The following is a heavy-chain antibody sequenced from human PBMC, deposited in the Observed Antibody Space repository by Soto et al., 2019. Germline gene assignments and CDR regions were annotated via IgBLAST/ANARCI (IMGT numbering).Heavy chain of an antibody. CDR2: IYPGDSDT. J-gene: IGHJ6*02. CDR3: ARHHISGTTDYYVMDV. CDR1: GYSLTSYW. V-gene: IGHV5-51*01. D-gene: IGHD1-7*01. Sequence: PGESLKISCKGSGYSLTSYWIGWVRQMPGKGLEWMGIIYPGDSDTRYSPSFQGQVTISADKSISTAYLQWSSLKASDTAMYYCARHHISGTTDYYVMDVWGQGTTVTVSS.